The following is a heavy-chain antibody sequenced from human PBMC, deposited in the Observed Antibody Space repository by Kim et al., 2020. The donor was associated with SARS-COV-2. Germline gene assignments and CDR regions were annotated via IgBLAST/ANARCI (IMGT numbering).Heavy chain of an antibody. CDR3: ARYGDRDAFDI. CDR2: IYYSGST. D-gene: IGHD4-17*01. Sequence: SETLSLTCTVSGGSISSGGYYWSWIRQHPGKGLEWIGYIYYSGSTYYNPSLKSRVTISVDTSKNQFSLKLSSVTAADTAVYYCARYGDRDAFDIWGQGTMVTVSS. V-gene: IGHV4-31*03. CDR1: GGSISSGGYY. J-gene: IGHJ3*02.